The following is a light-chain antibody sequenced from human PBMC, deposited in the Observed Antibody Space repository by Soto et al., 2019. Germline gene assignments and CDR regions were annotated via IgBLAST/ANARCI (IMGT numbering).Light chain of an antibody. CDR1: SSDVGGYNY. CDR2: DVS. J-gene: IGLJ1*01. Sequence: QSVLTQPASVSGSPGQSITISCTGTSSDVGGYNYVSWYQQHPGKAPKLMIYDVSYRPSGVSDRFSGSKSGNTASLTISGLQSEDEADYYCASYTSGSSYVFATGTKVTVL. V-gene: IGLV2-14*01. CDR3: ASYTSGSSYV.